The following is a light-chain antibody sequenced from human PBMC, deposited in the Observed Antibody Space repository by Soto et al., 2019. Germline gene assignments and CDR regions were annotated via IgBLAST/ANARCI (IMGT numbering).Light chain of an antibody. CDR3: QQRSNWPTIT. J-gene: IGKJ5*01. Sequence: DIVLTQSPATLSLSPGERATLSCRASQSVSSYLAWYQQKPGQAPRLLIYDASNRATGIPARFSGSGSGTDFTLTISSLEPEDFAVYYCQQRSNWPTITFGQATRLE. CDR1: QSVSSY. V-gene: IGKV3-11*01. CDR2: DAS.